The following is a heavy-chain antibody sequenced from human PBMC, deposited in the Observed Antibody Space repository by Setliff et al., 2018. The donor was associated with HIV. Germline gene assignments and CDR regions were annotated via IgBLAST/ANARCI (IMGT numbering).Heavy chain of an antibody. CDR1: GVSMTSGGYY. D-gene: IGHD2-21*02. V-gene: IGHV4-31*03. CDR3: ARVREISDVRLSAFDI. CDR2: IYYSETT. J-gene: IGHJ3*02. Sequence: PSETLSLTCTVSGVSMTSGGYYWSWIRQLPRKGLEWIGYIYYSETTYYNPSLSSRVTISEDSSMNQFSLKLTSVTAADTAVYYCARVREISDVRLSAFDIWGQGTMVTVSS.